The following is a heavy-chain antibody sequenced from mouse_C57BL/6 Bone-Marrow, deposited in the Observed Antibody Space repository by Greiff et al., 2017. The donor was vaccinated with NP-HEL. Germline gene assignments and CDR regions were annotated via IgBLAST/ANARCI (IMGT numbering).Heavy chain of an antibody. CDR2: ISSGSSTI. CDR1: GFTFSDYG. Sequence: EVQLVESGGGLVKPGGSLKLSCAASGFTFSDYGMHWVRQAPEKGLEWVAYISSGSSTIYYADTVKGRFTISRDNAKNTLFLQMTSLRSEDTAMYYCARSRYYGSSYNYAMDYWGQGTSVTVSS. CDR3: ARSRYYGSSYNYAMDY. V-gene: IGHV5-17*01. D-gene: IGHD1-1*01. J-gene: IGHJ4*01.